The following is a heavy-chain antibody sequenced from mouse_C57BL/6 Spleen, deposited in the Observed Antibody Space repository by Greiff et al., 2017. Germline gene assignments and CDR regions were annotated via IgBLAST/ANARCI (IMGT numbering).Heavy chain of an antibody. V-gene: IGHV14-4*01. CDR2: IDPENGDT. J-gene: IGHJ3*01. Sequence: VQLQQSGAELVRPGASVKLSCTASGFNIKDDYMHWVKQRPEQGLEWIGWIDPENGDTEYASKFQGKATITADTSSNTAYLQLSSLTSEDTAVYYCTTGYDYDLAYWGQGTLVTVSA. CDR3: TTGYDYDLAY. D-gene: IGHD2-4*01. CDR1: GFNIKDDY.